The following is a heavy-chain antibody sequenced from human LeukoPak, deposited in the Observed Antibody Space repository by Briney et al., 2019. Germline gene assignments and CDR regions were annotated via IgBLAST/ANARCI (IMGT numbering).Heavy chain of an antibody. CDR3: AKAFSPSYGTLFDY. V-gene: IGHV3-23*01. CDR2: IIGSGGRT. J-gene: IGHJ4*02. CDR1: GFTFSNYA. Sequence: PGGSLRLSCAASGFTFSNYAMSWVRQAPGKGREWFSFIIGSGGRTIYADYVKGRFTMSRDNSKSTLYLQMNSLRADDTAVYFCAKAFSPSYGTLFDYWGQGTLVTVSS. D-gene: IGHD1-1*01.